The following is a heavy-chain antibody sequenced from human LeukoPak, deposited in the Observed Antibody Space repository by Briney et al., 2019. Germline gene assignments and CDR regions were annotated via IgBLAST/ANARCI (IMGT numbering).Heavy chain of an antibody. CDR3: AKAPSGDVYYYYMDV. CDR1: GFTFSSYA. D-gene: IGHD1-26*01. V-gene: IGHV3-23*01. Sequence: PGGSLRLSCAASGFTFSSYAMSWVRQAPGKGLEWVSAISGSGGSTYYADSVKGRFTISRDNSKNTLYLQMNSLRAEDTAVYYCAKAPSGDVYYYYMDVWGKGTTVTVSS. CDR2: ISGSGGST. J-gene: IGHJ6*03.